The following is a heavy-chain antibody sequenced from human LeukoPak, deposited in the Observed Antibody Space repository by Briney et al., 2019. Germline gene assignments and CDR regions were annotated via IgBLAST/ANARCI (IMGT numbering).Heavy chain of an antibody. CDR2: ISGSGGST. J-gene: IGHJ2*01. V-gene: IGHV3-23*01. CDR1: GFTFSSYA. Sequence: GGSLRLSCAASGFTFSSYAMSWVRQAPGKGLEWVSAISGSGGSTYYADSVKGRFTISRDNSKNTLYLQMSSLRAEDTAVYYCARGGIHLWLSLPNWYFDLWGRGTLVTVSS. D-gene: IGHD5-18*01. CDR3: ARGGIHLWLSLPNWYFDL.